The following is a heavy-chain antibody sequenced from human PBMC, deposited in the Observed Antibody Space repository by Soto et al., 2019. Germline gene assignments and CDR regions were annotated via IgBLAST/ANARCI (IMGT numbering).Heavy chain of an antibody. CDR2: ISAYNGNT. CDR1: GYTFTSYG. CDR3: ARDIMALIPVRYNWFDP. D-gene: IGHD4-17*01. J-gene: IGHJ5*02. Sequence: QVQLVQSGAEVKKPGASVKVSCKASGYTFTSYGISWVRQAPGQGLEWMGWISAYNGNTNYAQKLQGRVTMTTDTSTSTAYMELRRLRSDDTAVYYCARDIMALIPVRYNWFDPWGQGTLVTVSS. V-gene: IGHV1-18*04.